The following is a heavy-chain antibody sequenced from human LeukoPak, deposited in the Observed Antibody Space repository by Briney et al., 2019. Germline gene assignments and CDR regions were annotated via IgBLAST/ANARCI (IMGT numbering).Heavy chain of an antibody. V-gene: IGHV4-39*01. CDR3: ARHDHIAVAGDDRFDY. J-gene: IGHJ4*02. CDR2: IYYSGST. D-gene: IGHD6-19*01. Sequence: SETLSLTCTVVGGSISSSSYYWGWIRQPPGKGLEWIGSIYYSGSTYYNPSLKSRVTISVDTSKNQFSLKLSSVTAADTAVYYCARHDHIAVAGDDRFDYWGQGTLVTVSS. CDR1: GGSISSSSYY.